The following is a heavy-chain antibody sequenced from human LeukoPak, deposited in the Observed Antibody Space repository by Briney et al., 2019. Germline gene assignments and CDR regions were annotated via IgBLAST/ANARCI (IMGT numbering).Heavy chain of an antibody. J-gene: IGHJ4*02. CDR1: GFIFSAYA. CDR3: ARTRGAGPGGHFDS. CDR2: ISGSGGNT. Sequence: GGSLRLSCAPSGFIFSAYAMSWVRQAPGKGPEWVASISGSGGNTYHADSVKGRFTISRDNSQNTVYLQMNSLTAEDTAVYYCARTRGAGPGGHFDSWGQGVLVIVSS. D-gene: IGHD1-1*01. V-gene: IGHV3-23*01.